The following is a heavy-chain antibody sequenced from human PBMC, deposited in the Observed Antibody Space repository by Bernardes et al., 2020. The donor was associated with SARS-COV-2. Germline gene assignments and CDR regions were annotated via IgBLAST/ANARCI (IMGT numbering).Heavy chain of an antibody. CDR1: GYIFASHW. Sequence: GESLKISCKASGYIFASHWIGWVRQIPGQGLEWMGIIYPGDSDTKYSPSFQGRVTVSADKSTHTAFLQWSSLKASDTGVYYCVREPHQYCDGDCQHYYYAMDLWGQGTTVTVS. J-gene: IGHJ6*02. CDR2: IYPGDSDT. D-gene: IGHD2-21*02. CDR3: VREPHQYCDGDCQHYYYAMDL. V-gene: IGHV5-51*01.